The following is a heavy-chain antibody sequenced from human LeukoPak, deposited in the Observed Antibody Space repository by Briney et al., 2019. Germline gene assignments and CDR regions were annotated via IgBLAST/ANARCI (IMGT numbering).Heavy chain of an antibody. J-gene: IGHJ4*02. CDR1: GFTFSSYS. CDR2: ISSSSSYI. D-gene: IGHD3-22*01. V-gene: IGHV3-21*01. CDR3: ARDKGDDSSGYYYFDY. Sequence: GSLRLSCAASGFTFSSYSMNWVRQAPGKGLEWVSSISSSSSYIYYADSVKGRFTISRDNAKNSLYLQMNSLRAEDTAVYYCARDKGDDSSGYYYFDYWGQGTLVTVSS.